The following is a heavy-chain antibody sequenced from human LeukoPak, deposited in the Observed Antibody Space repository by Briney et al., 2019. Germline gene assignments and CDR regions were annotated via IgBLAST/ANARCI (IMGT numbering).Heavy chain of an antibody. V-gene: IGHV4-38-2*01. CDR2: IYHSGST. D-gene: IGHD3-10*01. CDR1: GYSISSGYY. J-gene: IGHJ3*02. CDR3: ARALLYGSGSYGAFDI. Sequence: SETLSLTCAVSGYSISSGYYWGWIRQPPGKGLEWIGSIYHSGSTYYNPSLKSRVTISVDTFKNQFSLKLSSVTAADTAVYYCARALLYGSGSYGAFDIWGQGTMVTVSS.